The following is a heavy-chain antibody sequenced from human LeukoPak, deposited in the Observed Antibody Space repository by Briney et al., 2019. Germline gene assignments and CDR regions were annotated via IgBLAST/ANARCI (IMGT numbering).Heavy chain of an antibody. D-gene: IGHD4-11*01. V-gene: IGHV5-51*01. J-gene: IGHJ4*02. Sequence: GESLKISCKGSGYSFTSYWIGWVRQMPGKDLEWVGIIYSGDSDTRYSPSFQGQVTISADKSISTAYLQWSSLKASDTAMYYCARQEGATVADYWGQGTLVTVSS. CDR1: GYSFTSYW. CDR3: ARQEGATVADY. CDR2: IYSGDSDT.